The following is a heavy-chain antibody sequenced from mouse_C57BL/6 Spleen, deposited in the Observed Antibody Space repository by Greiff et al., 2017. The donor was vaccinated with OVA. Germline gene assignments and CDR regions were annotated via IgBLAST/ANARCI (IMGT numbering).Heavy chain of an antibody. CDR3: ARWVYGKGFDY. CDR1: GYTFTDHT. J-gene: IGHJ2*01. V-gene: IGHV1-78*01. Sequence: VKLVESDAEFVKPGASVKISCKVSGYTFTDHTIHWMKQRPEQGLEWIGYIYPRDGSTKYNEKFKGKATLTADKSSSTAYMQLNSLTSEDSAVYFCARWVYGKGFDYWGQGTTLTVSS. CDR2: IYPRDGST. D-gene: IGHD1-1*01.